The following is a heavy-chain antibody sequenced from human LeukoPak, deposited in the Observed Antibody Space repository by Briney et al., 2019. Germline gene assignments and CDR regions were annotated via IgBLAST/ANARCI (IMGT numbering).Heavy chain of an antibody. D-gene: IGHD6-13*01. Sequence: ASVTVSCKASGYTCTGYYMYWVRQAPGQGLEWMGRINPNSGGTNYAQKFQVRDTMTKHTSVSTDYMELTRLRSDDTAVYYCARGLGIAAAGTSPWGQGTVVSVSS. CDR1: GYTCTGYY. V-gene: IGHV1-2*06. J-gene: IGHJ5*02. CDR3: ARGLGIAAAGTSP. CDR2: INPNSGGT.